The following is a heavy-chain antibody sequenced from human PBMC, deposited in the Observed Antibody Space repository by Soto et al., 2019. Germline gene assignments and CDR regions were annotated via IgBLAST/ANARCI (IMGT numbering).Heavy chain of an antibody. D-gene: IGHD3-9*01. V-gene: IGHV1-18*01. Sequence: ASVKGSCKASGYTFTSYGISWVRQAPGQGLEWMGWISAYNGNTNYAQKLQGRVTMTTDTSTSTAYMELRSLRSDDTAVYYCARVSLDILTGYYNYWGQGTLVTVSS. J-gene: IGHJ4*02. CDR2: ISAYNGNT. CDR3: ARVSLDILTGYYNY. CDR1: GYTFTSYG.